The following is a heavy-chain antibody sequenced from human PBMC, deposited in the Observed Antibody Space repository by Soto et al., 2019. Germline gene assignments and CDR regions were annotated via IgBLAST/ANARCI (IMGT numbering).Heavy chain of an antibody. CDR2: IIPIIGTA. CDR3: ALGYCSSTSCHGGYWCDP. Sequence: SVKVSCKASGGTFSSYAISWVRQAPGQGLEWMGGIIPIIGTANYAQKFQGRVTITADKSTSTAYMELSSLRSEDTAVYYCALGYCSSTSCHGGYWCDPWGQGTLVTVSS. J-gene: IGHJ5*02. V-gene: IGHV1-69*06. CDR1: GGTFSSYA. D-gene: IGHD2-2*01.